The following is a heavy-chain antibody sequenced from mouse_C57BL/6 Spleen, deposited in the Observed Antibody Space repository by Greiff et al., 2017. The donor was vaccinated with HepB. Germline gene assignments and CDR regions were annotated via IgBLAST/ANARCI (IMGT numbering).Heavy chain of an antibody. CDR3: ARDYFSWFAY. CDR2: IHPNSGST. Sequence: QVQLQQPGAELVKPGASVKLSCKASGYTFTSYWMHWVKQRPGQGLEWIGMIHPNSGSTNYNEKFKSKATLTVDKSSSTAYMQRSSLTSEDSAVYYGARDYFSWFAYWGQGTLVTVSA. CDR1: GYTFTSYW. V-gene: IGHV1-64*01. J-gene: IGHJ3*01. D-gene: IGHD1-1*02.